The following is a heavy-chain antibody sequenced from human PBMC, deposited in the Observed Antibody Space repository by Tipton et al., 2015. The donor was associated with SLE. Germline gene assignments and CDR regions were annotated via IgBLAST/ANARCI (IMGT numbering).Heavy chain of an antibody. CDR2: IYDTGST. CDR3: ARGGWYMDV. V-gene: IGHV4-59*11. J-gene: IGHJ6*03. CDR1: GGSISSHY. Sequence: TLSLTCTVSGGSISSHYWSWIRQSPGKGLEWIGYIYDTGSTHYNPSLKSRVTISIDTSKNQFSLRLSSVTAADTAVYYCARGGWYMDVWGQGTMVTVSS. D-gene: IGHD2-15*01.